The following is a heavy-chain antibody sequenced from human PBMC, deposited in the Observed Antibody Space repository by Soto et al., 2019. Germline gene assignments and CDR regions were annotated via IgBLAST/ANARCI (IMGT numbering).Heavy chain of an antibody. V-gene: IGHV4-59*01. Sequence: SETLSLTCTVSGVSISRYYWSWMRQSPGKEMEWIGFIHHSGRTNSNPSLQSRLTMSVDTSKNQFSLSLSSVTAADTAVYYCARGYYDSRGYSEPFDSWGQGTLVTVS. CDR3: ARGYYDSRGYSEPFDS. CDR2: IHHSGRT. CDR1: GVSISRYY. J-gene: IGHJ4*02. D-gene: IGHD3-22*01.